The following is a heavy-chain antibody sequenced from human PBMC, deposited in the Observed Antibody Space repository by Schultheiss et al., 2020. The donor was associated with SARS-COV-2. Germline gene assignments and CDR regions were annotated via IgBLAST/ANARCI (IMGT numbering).Heavy chain of an antibody. CDR1: GYTFTSYD. CDR2: MNPNSGNT. D-gene: IGHD2-21*01. CDR3: ARVYDTVLATNWYFDL. Sequence: ASVKVSCKASGYTFTSYDINWVRQATGQGLEWMGWMNPNSGNTGYAQKFQGRVTMTRNTSISTAYMELSSLRSDDTAVYYCARVYDTVLATNWYFDLWGRGTLVTVSS. V-gene: IGHV1-8*01. J-gene: IGHJ2*01.